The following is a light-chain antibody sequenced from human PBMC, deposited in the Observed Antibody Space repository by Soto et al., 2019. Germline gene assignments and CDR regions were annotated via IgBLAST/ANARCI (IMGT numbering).Light chain of an antibody. CDR1: QSVSSNY. J-gene: IGKJ1*01. CDR2: GAS. Sequence: EIVLTQSPGTLSLSPGERATLSCRASQSVSSNYLAWYQQKPGQAPRLLIFGASSRATGIPDRFSGSGSGTDFTLTITRLEPDDFGTYYCQQYNSHPWTFGQGTKVEMK. CDR3: QQYNSHPWT. V-gene: IGKV3-20*01.